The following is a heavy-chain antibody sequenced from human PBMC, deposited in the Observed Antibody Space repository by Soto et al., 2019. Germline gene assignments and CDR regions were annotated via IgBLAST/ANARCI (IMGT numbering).Heavy chain of an antibody. Sequence: KPSETLSLTCTVSGGSISSGDYYWSWIRQPPGKGLEWIGYIYYSGTTYYNPSLKSRVTISVDTSKNQFSLKVSSVTAADTAVYYCARDDNWNYNGYGMDVWGQGTTVTVSS. CDR1: GGSISSGDYY. CDR2: IYYSGTT. D-gene: IGHD1-7*01. CDR3: ARDDNWNYNGYGMDV. V-gene: IGHV4-30-4*01. J-gene: IGHJ6*02.